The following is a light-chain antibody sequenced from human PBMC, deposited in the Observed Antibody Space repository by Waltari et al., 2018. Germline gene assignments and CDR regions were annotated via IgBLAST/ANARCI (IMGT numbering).Light chain of an antibody. V-gene: IGLV2-23*01. CDR1: SSDVGSYNL. Sequence: QSALTQPASVSGSPGQSITISCTGTSSDVGSYNLVSWYQQHPGQAPKLMNYEGSKRPSGVSNRFSGSKSGNTASLTISGLQAEDEADYYCCSYAGSSTWVFGGGTKLTVL. CDR2: EGS. CDR3: CSYAGSSTWV. J-gene: IGLJ3*02.